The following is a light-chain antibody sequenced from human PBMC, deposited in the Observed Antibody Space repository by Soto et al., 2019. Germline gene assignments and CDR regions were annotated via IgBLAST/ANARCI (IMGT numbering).Light chain of an antibody. J-gene: IGKJ3*01. V-gene: IGKV3-15*01. Sequence: EIVMTQSPATLSVSLGERATLSCRASQSVSRNIAWYQQKPGQAPKLLIYDASTRATGIPARFSGSGSGTEFTLTISSLQSEDFAVYCCQQYNNWPLFGPGTKVDIK. CDR1: QSVSRN. CDR3: QQYNNWPL. CDR2: DAS.